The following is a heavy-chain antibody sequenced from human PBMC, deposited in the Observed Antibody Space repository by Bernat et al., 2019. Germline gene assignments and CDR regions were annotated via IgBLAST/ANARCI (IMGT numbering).Heavy chain of an antibody. V-gene: IGHV2-5*02. CDR2: IYWDDDQ. D-gene: IGHD6-19*01. Sequence: QITLKESGPTLVKPTQTLTLTCTFSGFSLSTSGVGVGWIRQPPGKALEWLALIYWDDDQRYSPSLKSRLTITKDTSKNQVVLTMTNMDTVDTATYYCADSHPGSSGLDYWGQGTLVTVSS. J-gene: IGHJ4*02. CDR1: GFSLSTSGVG. CDR3: ADSHPGSSGLDY.